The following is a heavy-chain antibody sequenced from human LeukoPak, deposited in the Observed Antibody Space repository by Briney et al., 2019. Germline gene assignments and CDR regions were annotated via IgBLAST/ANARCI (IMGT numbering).Heavy chain of an antibody. D-gene: IGHD6-6*01. CDR2: IRYDGSNK. V-gene: IGHV3-30*02. Sequence: GGSLRLSCAASGFTFSSYGMHWVRQAPGKGLERVAFIRYDGSNKYYADSVKGRFTISRDNFKNTLYLQMNSLRAEDTAVYYCARDLSSYFDYWGQGTLVTVSS. CDR1: GFTFSSYG. J-gene: IGHJ4*02. CDR3: ARDLSSYFDY.